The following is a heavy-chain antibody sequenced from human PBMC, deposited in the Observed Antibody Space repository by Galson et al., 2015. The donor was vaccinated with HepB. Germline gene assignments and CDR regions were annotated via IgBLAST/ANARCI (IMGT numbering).Heavy chain of an antibody. V-gene: IGHV3-23*01. J-gene: IGHJ4*02. CDR1: GFSFTRYA. CDR3: AKDGIMVANNPYHFHY. Sequence: SLRLSCAASGFSFTRYAMTWVRQAPGKGLEWVSSITSSGGNSYYTDSVKGRFTVSRDNSKNTLLLQLNSLRAEDTAMYFCAKDGIMVANNPYHFHYWGEGIPVTVSS. CDR2: ITSSGGNS. D-gene: IGHD2-15*01.